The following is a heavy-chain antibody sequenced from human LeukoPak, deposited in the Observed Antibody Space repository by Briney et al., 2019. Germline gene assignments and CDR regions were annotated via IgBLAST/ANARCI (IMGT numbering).Heavy chain of an antibody. Sequence: SETLSLTCTVSGGSISSSSYYWGWIRQPPGKGLEWIGEINHSGTTNYNPSLKSRITISVDTSKDQFSLKLSSVTAADTAVYYCARHPPSRFLEWLFDYWGQGTLVTVSS. CDR3: ARHPPSRFLEWLFDY. J-gene: IGHJ4*02. CDR1: GGSISSSSYY. V-gene: IGHV4-39*01. CDR2: INHSGTT. D-gene: IGHD3-3*01.